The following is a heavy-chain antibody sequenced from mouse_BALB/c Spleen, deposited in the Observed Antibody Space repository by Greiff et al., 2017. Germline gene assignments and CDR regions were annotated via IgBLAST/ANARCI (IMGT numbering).Heavy chain of an antibody. V-gene: IGHV2-6-7*01. D-gene: IGHD2-14*01. CDR3: ARSSYYRYDWFAY. J-gene: IGHJ3*01. CDR2: IWGDGST. CDR1: GFSLTGYG. Sequence: VHLVESGPGLVAPSQSLSITCTVSGFSLTGYGVNWVRQPPGKGLEWLGMIWGDGSTDYNSALKSRLSISKDNSKSQVFLKMNSLQTDDTARYYCARSSYYRYDWFAYWGQGTLVTVSA.